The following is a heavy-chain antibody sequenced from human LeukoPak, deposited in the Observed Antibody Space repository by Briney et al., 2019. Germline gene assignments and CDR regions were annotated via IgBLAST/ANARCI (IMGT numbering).Heavy chain of an antibody. D-gene: IGHD2-15*01. Sequence: GGSLRLSCAASGFTFSSYAMSWVRQAPGKGLEWVSAISGSGDSTYYADSVKGRFTISRDNSKNTLYLQMNSLRAEDTAVYYCAKEALSAGVVAAWTNFDYWGQGTLVTVSS. V-gene: IGHV3-23*01. J-gene: IGHJ4*02. CDR1: GFTFSSYA. CDR2: ISGSGDST. CDR3: AKEALSAGVVAAWTNFDY.